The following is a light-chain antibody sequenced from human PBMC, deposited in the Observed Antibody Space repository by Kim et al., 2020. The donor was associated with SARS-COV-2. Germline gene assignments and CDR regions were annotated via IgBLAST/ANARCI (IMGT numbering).Light chain of an antibody. CDR3: QVWDSSTGVV. V-gene: IGLV3-9*01. CDR1: NIGSKN. J-gene: IGLJ2*01. CDR2: RDS. Sequence: ALRQTASITCGGDNIGSKNVHWYQQKPGQAPVLVIYRDSNRPSGIPERFSGANSGNTATLTISRAQAGDEADYYCQVWDSSTGVVFGGGTQLTVL.